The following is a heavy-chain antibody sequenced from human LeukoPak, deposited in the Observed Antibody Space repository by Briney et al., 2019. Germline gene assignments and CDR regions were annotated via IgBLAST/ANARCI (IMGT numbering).Heavy chain of an antibody. J-gene: IGHJ3*02. CDR2: INPNSGGT. V-gene: IGHV1-2*02. D-gene: IGHD3-22*01. CDR1: GYTFTGYY. Sequence: WASVKVSCKASGYTFTGYYMHWVRPAPGQGLEWMGWINPNSGGTNYAQKFQGRVTMTRDTSISTAYMELSRLRSDDTAVYYCARAHDSSGYYSFDAFDIWGQGTMVTVSS. CDR3: ARAHDSSGYYSFDAFDI.